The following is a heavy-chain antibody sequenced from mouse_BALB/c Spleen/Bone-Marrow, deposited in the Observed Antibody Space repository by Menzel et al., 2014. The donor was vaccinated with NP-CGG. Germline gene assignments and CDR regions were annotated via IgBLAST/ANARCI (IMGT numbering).Heavy chain of an antibody. CDR2: IYPGSGST. V-gene: IGHV1S22*01. D-gene: IGHD2-1*01. CDR1: GYTFTSYL. J-gene: IGHJ3*01. Sequence: LQESGSELVRPGASVKLSCKASGYTFTSYLIHWVKQRPGQGREWIGNIYPGSGSTNYDEKFKSKATLTVDTSSSTAYMQLSSLTSEDSAVYYCTRTYGNYPAWFAYWGQGTLVTVSA. CDR3: TRTYGNYPAWFAY.